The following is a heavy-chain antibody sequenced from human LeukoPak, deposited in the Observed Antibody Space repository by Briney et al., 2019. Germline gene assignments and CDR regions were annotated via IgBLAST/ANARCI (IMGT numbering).Heavy chain of an antibody. CDR1: GYTFTSYG. J-gene: IGHJ5*02. V-gene: IGHV1-18*01. CDR3: ARVFSPGNWFDP. D-gene: IGHD1-1*01. Sequence: ASVTVSCKASGYTFTSYGISWVRQAPGQGLEWMGWISAYNGNTNYAQKLQGRVTMTTDTSTSTAYMELRSLRSDDTAVYYCARVFSPGNWFDPCGQGTLVTAPS. CDR2: ISAYNGNT.